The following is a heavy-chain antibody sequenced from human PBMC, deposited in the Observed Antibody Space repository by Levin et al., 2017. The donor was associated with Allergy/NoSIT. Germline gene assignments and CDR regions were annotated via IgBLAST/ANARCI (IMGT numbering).Heavy chain of an antibody. CDR2: IYYSGST. V-gene: IGHV4-59*01. D-gene: IGHD2-2*01. CDR1: GGAISSYH. CDR3: ARGGYCSSINCPMAY. Sequence: KPAETLSLTCTVAGGAISSYHWNGIRQPPGKGLEWSGYIYYSGSTNYNPALKSRVTIVVDTSKNQFSLKLSSVTAADTAVYYCARGGYCSSINCPMAYWGQGTLVTVAS. J-gene: IGHJ4*02.